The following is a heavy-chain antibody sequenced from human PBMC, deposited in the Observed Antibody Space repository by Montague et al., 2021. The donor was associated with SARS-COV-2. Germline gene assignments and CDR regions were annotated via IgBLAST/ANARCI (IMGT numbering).Heavy chain of an antibody. CDR2: IYYSGRA. J-gene: IGHJ4*02. V-gene: IGHV4-59*08. CDR3: ARGFDY. CDR1: GGSMSSTY. Sequence: SETLSLTYSVSGGSMSSTYWSWVRQPPGKGLEWIGCIYYSGRAFYNPSLKSRVTISVDTSKNQFSLNLSSVTAADTAVYYCARGFDYWGQGTLVTVSS.